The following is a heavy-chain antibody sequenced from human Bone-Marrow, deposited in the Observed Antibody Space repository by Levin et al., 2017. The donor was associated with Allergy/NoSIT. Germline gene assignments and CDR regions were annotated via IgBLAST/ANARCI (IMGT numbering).Heavy chain of an antibody. D-gene: IGHD2-15*01. CDR2: IKSKTDGGTT. CDR3: TTTAPPKDLLLAMREYYYYGMDV. CDR1: GFTFSNAW. J-gene: IGHJ6*02. V-gene: IGHV3-15*01. Sequence: GESLKISCAASGFTFSNAWMSWVRQAPGKGLEWVGRIKSKTDGGTTDYAAPVKGRFTISRDDSKNTLYLQMNSLKTEDTAVYYCTTTAPPKDLLLAMREYYYYGMDVWGQGTTVTVSS.